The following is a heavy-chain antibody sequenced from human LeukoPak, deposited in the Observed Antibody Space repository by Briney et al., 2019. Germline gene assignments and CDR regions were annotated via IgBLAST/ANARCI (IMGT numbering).Heavy chain of an antibody. CDR3: ARQGDGYNYFSWFDP. Sequence: GESLKISCKGSGHSFTSHWIGWVRQMPGKGLEWMGIIYPGDSDTRYSPSFQGQVTISADKSISTAYLQWSSLKASDTAMYYCARQGDGYNYFSWFDPWGQGTLVTVSS. D-gene: IGHD5-24*01. J-gene: IGHJ5*02. CDR2: IYPGDSDT. V-gene: IGHV5-51*01. CDR1: GHSFTSHW.